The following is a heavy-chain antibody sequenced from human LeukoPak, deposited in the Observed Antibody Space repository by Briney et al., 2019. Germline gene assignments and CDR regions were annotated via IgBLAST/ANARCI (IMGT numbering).Heavy chain of an antibody. D-gene: IGHD3-16*01. CDR1: GGSIRFSSYY. J-gene: IGHJ6*04. CDR3: ARDRYDYVWGSPLDV. CDR2: IYYNGNT. V-gene: IGHV4-39*02. Sequence: SETLSLTCTVSGGSIRFSSYYWGWIRQPPGKGLEWIGSIYYNGNTYYNPSLKSRVTISVDMSKNHFSLKLSSVTAADTAVYYCARDRYDYVWGSPLDVWGKGTTVTVSS.